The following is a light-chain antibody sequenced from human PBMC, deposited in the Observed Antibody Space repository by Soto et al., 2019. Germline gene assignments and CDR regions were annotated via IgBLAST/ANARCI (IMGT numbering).Light chain of an antibody. Sequence: DIQMTQSPSSLSASVGDRVTITCRASQSISTYLNWYQHKPGKAPKVLIYAASSLQSGVPSRFSGSGSGTDFTLTISSLQPEDFATYYCQQSYSTPWTFGQGTKVDIK. CDR3: QQSYSTPWT. J-gene: IGKJ1*01. CDR1: QSISTY. V-gene: IGKV1-39*01. CDR2: AAS.